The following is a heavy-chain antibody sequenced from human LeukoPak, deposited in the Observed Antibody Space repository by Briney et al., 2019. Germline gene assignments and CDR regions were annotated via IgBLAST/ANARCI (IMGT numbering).Heavy chain of an antibody. Sequence: GGSLRLSCAASGFTFSSYSMNWVRQAPGKGLEWVSSISSSSSYKYYADSVKGRFTISRDNAKNSLYLQMNSLRAEDTAVYYCARDEVSADYYGMDVWGQGTTVTVSS. J-gene: IGHJ6*02. V-gene: IGHV3-21*01. CDR2: ISSSSSYK. CDR1: GFTFSSYS. D-gene: IGHD1-14*01. CDR3: ARDEVSADYYGMDV.